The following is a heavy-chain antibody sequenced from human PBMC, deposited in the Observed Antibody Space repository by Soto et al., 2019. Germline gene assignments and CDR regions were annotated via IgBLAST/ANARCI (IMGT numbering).Heavy chain of an antibody. CDR3: ARRDPATYMRLTFDH. CDR2: ISGYSGNS. J-gene: IGHJ4*02. V-gene: IGHV1-18*04. Sequence: ASVKVSCKTSGYTFNTYGISWVRQAPGQGLEWMGWISGYSGNSDYSQKFQGRVTMTRDTSTRIAYMELRGLTSDDTAVYYCARRDPATYMRLTFDHWGQGTVVTVSS. D-gene: IGHD6-25*01. CDR1: GYTFNTYG.